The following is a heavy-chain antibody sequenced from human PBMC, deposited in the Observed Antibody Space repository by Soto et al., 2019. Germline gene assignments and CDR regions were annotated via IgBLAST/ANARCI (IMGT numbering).Heavy chain of an antibody. D-gene: IGHD5-12*01. J-gene: IGHJ4*02. V-gene: IGHV3-30*18. CDR3: AKGRRWLQFSPWEISPFNY. CDR1: GFTFSSYG. CDR2: ISYDGSNK. Sequence: PGGSLRLSCAASGFTFSSYGMHWVRQAPGKGLEWVAVISYDGSNKYYADSVKGRFTISRDNSKNTLYLQMNSLRAEDTAVYYCAKGRRWLQFSPWEISPFNYWGQGTLVTVSS.